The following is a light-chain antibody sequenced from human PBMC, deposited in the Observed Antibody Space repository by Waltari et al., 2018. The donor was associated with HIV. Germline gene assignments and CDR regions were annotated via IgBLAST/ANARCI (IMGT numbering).Light chain of an antibody. CDR3: SSYTSSSTLV. V-gene: IGLV2-14*01. J-gene: IGLJ2*01. Sequence: QSALTQPASVSGSPGQSITISCTGTSSDVGGYNFVSWFQHHPGKAPKVMIYEVRNRPSGVSNRFPGSKSGNTAALTISGLQAEDEADYYGSSYTSSSTLVFGGGTKLTVL. CDR1: SSDVGGYNF. CDR2: EVR.